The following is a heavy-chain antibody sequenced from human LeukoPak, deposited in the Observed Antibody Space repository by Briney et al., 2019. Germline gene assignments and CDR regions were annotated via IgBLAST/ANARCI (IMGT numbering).Heavy chain of an antibody. J-gene: IGHJ4*02. CDR3: AKGTSSGWYFDY. D-gene: IGHD6-19*01. CDR2: IRYDGSNK. CDR1: GFTFSSYG. V-gene: IGHV3-30*02. Sequence: PGGSLGLSCAASGFTFSSYGMHWVRQAPGKGLEWVAFIRYDGSNKYYADSVKGRFTISRDNSKNTLYLQMNSLRAEDTAVYYCAKGTSSGWYFDYWGQGTLVTVSS.